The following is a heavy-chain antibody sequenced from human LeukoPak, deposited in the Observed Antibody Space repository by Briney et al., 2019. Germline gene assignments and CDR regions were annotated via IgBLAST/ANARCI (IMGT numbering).Heavy chain of an antibody. CDR3: ARNYHDYYYYYMDV. Sequence: ASVKVSCKASGGTFSSYAISWVRQAPGQGLEWMGGIIPIFGTANYAQKFQGRVTITADKSTSTAYMELSSLRSEDTAVYYCARNYHDYYYYYMDVWGKGTTVTVSS. CDR1: GGTFSSYA. J-gene: IGHJ6*03. CDR2: IIPIFGTA. V-gene: IGHV1-69*06. D-gene: IGHD3-10*01.